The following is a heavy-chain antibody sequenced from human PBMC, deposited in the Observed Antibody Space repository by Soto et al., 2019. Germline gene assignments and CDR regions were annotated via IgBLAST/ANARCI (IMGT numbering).Heavy chain of an antibody. Sequence: QMQLVESGGGVVQPGNSLRLSCAASGFIFSNYAMPWVRQAPGKGLEWVALISYDGRYIYYADSVKGRFAIPRDNSKKTVELLMNSLRREDTAVYYCANDVTHYVLDVWGQGTTVNVSS. J-gene: IGHJ6*02. CDR3: ANDVTHYVLDV. D-gene: IGHD2-21*02. V-gene: IGHV3-30*18. CDR2: ISYDGRYI. CDR1: GFIFSNYA.